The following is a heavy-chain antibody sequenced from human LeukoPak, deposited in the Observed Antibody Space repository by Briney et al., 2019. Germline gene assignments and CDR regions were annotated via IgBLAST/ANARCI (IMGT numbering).Heavy chain of an antibody. Sequence: ASVKVSCKASGYTFTNYAISWVRQPPGQGLEWMGWISAYNGNTNYAQKLQGRITMTTDTSTSTAYMQLRSLRSDDTAVYYCARVRFLEWLLPDGDWGQGTLVTVAS. CDR1: GYTFTNYA. CDR2: ISAYNGNT. V-gene: IGHV1-18*01. CDR3: ARVRFLEWLLPDGD. D-gene: IGHD3-3*01. J-gene: IGHJ4*02.